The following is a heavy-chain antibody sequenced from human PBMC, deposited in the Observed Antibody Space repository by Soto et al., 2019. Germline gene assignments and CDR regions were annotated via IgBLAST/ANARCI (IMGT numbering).Heavy chain of an antibody. D-gene: IGHD3-10*01. CDR2: ISGSGGST. J-gene: IGHJ4*02. CDR1: GFTFSSYA. Sequence: GGSLRLSCAASGFTFSSYAMSWVRQAPGKGLEWVSAISGSGGSTYYADSVKGRFTISRDNSKNTLYLQMNSLRAEDTAVYYCAKDSRGTMVRGVIIGHYFDYWGQGTLVTVSS. V-gene: IGHV3-23*01. CDR3: AKDSRGTMVRGVIIGHYFDY.